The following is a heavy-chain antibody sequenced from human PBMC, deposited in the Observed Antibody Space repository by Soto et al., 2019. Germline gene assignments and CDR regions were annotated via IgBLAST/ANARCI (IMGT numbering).Heavy chain of an antibody. CDR2: IYYSGST. CDR1: GGSISSGGYY. V-gene: IGHV4-39*01. CDR3: ARQKGSDYYGMDV. Sequence: PSETLSLTCTVSGGSISSGGYYWSWIRQHPGKGLEWIGSIYYSGSTYYNPSLKSRVTISVDTSKNQFSLKLSSVTAADTAVYYCARQKGSDYYGMDVWGQGTTVNVSS. J-gene: IGHJ6*02.